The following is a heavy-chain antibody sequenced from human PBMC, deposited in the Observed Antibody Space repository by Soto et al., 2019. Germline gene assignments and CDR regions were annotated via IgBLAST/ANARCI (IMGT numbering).Heavy chain of an antibody. CDR1: RFTFSSFS. Sequence: SGGSLRLSCAASRFTFSSFSMSWVRQAPGKGLEWVSSISGSGVSTYYAGSVKGRFTISRDNSKNTVYLQMSSLRVEDTAVYYCAKERAGAYHRLDYWGQGTLVTVSS. V-gene: IGHV3-23*01. D-gene: IGHD1-26*01. CDR3: AKERAGAYHRLDY. CDR2: ISGSGVST. J-gene: IGHJ4*02.